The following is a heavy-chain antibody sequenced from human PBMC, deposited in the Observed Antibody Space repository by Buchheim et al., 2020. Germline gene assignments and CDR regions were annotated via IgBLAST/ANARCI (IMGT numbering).Heavy chain of an antibody. CDR2: ISSSSSYI. CDR1: GFTFSSYS. Sequence: EVQLVESGGGLVKPGGSLRLSCAASGFTFSSYSMNWVRQAPGKGLEWVSSISSSSSYIYYADSVKGRFTISRDNAKNSLYLQMNSLRAEDTAVYYCARDRWIQFIAAAGWFDYWCQG. V-gene: IGHV3-21*01. J-gene: IGHJ4*02. CDR3: ARDRWIQFIAAAGWFDY. D-gene: IGHD6-13*01.